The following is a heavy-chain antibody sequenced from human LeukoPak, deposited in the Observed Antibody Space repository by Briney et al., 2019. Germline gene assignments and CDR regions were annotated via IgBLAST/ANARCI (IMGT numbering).Heavy chain of an antibody. CDR3: ARVIRYGDSEHYFDY. Sequence: PSETLSLTCAVSGGSISSSNWWSWVRQPPGKGLEWIGEIYHSGSTNYNPSLKSRVTISVDKSKNQFSLKLSSVTAADTAVYYCARVIRYGDSEHYFDYWGQGTLVTASS. J-gene: IGHJ4*02. V-gene: IGHV4-4*02. D-gene: IGHD4-17*01. CDR2: IYHSGST. CDR1: GGSISSSNW.